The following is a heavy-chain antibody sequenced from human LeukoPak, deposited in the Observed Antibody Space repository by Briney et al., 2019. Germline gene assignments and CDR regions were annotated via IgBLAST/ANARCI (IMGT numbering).Heavy chain of an antibody. D-gene: IGHD3-10*01. CDR1: GYTFTSYY. CDR2: INPSGGST. CDR3: ARDYYYGSGSYSAYYYMDV. Sequence: ASVKVSCKASGYTFTSYYMHWVRQAPGQGLEWMGIINPSGGSTSYAQKFQGRVAMTRDMSTSTVYMELSSLRSEDTAVYYCARDYYYGSGSYSAYYYMDVWGKGTTVTVSS. J-gene: IGHJ6*03. V-gene: IGHV1-46*01.